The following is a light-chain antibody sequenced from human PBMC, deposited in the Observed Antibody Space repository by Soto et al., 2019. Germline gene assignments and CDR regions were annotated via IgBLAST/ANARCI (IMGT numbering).Light chain of an antibody. CDR2: DAS. CDR3: QQYNTFMDT. J-gene: IGKJ2*01. Sequence: DFQMTQSPPTLSASVGDTVTITCRASQSISSWLAWYQQKPGKAPRLLIYDASTLDSGVPSRFSGRRSGTEFTLTFSGLQPDDVGNYYCQQYNTFMDTFGRGTKLEIK. CDR1: QSISSW. V-gene: IGKV1-5*01.